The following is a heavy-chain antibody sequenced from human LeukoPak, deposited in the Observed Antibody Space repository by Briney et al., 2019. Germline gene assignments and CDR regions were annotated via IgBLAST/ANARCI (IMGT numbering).Heavy chain of an antibody. CDR1: GGSISSYY. Sequence: PSETLSLTCTVSGGSISSYYWSWIRQPPGKGLEWIGYIYYSGSTNYNPSLKSRVTISVDTSKNQFSLKLSSVTAADTAVYYCARPDRLAARYDAFDIWGQGTMVTVSS. J-gene: IGHJ3*02. CDR3: ARPDRLAARYDAFDI. CDR2: IYYSGST. V-gene: IGHV4-59*01. D-gene: IGHD6-6*01.